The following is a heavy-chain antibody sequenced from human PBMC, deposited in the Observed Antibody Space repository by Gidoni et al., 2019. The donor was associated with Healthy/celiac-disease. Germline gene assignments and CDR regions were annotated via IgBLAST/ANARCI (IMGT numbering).Heavy chain of an antibody. V-gene: IGHV1-46*03. CDR3: ARTGAVASFDY. J-gene: IGHJ4*02. CDR2: INPSGGST. Sequence: QVQLVQSWAEVKQPGASVKVSCQASGYTFTSYYMHWVRQSHGQGLEWMGIINPSGGSTSYAQKFQGRVNMTRDTSTSTVYMELSSLRSEDTAVDYCARTGAVASFDYWGQGTLVTVSS. CDR1: GYTFTSYY. D-gene: IGHD6-19*01.